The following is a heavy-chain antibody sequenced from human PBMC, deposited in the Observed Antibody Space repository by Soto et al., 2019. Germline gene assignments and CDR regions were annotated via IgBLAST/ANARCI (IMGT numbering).Heavy chain of an antibody. D-gene: IGHD6-13*01. V-gene: IGHV4-31*03. CDR2: IYYSGNT. J-gene: IGHJ5*02. CDR3: ARLSGRWQSWFDP. Sequence: QVQLQESGPGLVKPSQTLSLTCIVSGGSISSNDFYWSWIRQHPGKGLEWIGYIYYSGNTYYNPSLKSRVTKSVDTSKNQFYLKVSSVTAADTAVYYCARLSGRWQSWFDPWGQGTLVTVSS. CDR1: GGSISSNDFY.